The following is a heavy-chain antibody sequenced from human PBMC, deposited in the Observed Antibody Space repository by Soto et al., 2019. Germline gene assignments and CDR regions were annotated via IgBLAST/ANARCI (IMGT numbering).Heavy chain of an antibody. D-gene: IGHD2-2*03. V-gene: IGHV1-46*01. CDR3: ARDVLDMRGLHY. Sequence: ASVNVSCKASGYTFTSYYMHWVRQAPGQGLEWMGIINPSGGSTSYAQKFQGRVTMTRDTSTSTVYMELSSLRSEDTAVYYCARDVLDMRGLHYWGKGNMVTVSA. J-gene: IGHJ4*02. CDR1: GYTFTSYY. CDR2: INPSGGST.